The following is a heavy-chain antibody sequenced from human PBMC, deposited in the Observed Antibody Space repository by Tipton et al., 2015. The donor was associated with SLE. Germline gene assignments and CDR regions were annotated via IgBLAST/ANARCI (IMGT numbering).Heavy chain of an antibody. Sequence: QSGPEVKKPGVSVKVSCKASGYTFTSYWVHWVRQAPGQGLEWMGSINPSGGSTNYAQKFQGRVIMTRDTSTNIVYMELSSLTSEDTAVYYCASKSSSGCLYFDYWGQGTLVTVSS. V-gene: IGHV1-46*01. CDR2: INPSGGST. CDR1: GYTFTSYW. CDR3: ASKSSSGCLYFDY. J-gene: IGHJ4*02. D-gene: IGHD6-19*01.